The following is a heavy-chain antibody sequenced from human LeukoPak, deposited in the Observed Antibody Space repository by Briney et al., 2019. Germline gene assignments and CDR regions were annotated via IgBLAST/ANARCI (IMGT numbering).Heavy chain of an antibody. CDR3: ARTLAVAGLIDY. CDR2: IYPGDSDT. CDR1: GYRFTSFW. J-gene: IGHJ4*02. D-gene: IGHD6-19*01. V-gene: IGHV5-51*01. Sequence: GESLRISCKGSGYRFTSFWIGWVRQMPGKGLEWMGIIYPGDSDTRYSPSFQGQVTISADKSISTAYLQWSSLKASDTAMYYCARTLAVAGLIDYWGQGTLVTVSS.